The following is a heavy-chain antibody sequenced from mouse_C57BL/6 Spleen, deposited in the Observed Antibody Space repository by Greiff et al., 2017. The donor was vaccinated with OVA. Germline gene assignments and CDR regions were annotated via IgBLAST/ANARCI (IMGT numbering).Heavy chain of an antibody. CDR1: GYTFTDYY. CDR3: ARSGYYSNYEVWFAY. CDR2: INPNNGGT. D-gene: IGHD2-5*01. Sequence: EVQLQQSGPELVKPGASVKISCKASGYTFTDYYMNWVKQSPGKSLEWIGDINPNNGGTSYNQKFKGKATLTVDKSSSTAYMELRSLTSEDSAVYYCARSGYYSNYEVWFAYWGQGTLVTVSA. J-gene: IGHJ3*01. V-gene: IGHV1-26*01.